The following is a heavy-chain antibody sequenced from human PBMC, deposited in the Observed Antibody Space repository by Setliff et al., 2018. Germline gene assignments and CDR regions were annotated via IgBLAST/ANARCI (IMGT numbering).Heavy chain of an antibody. CDR1: GGSISSGSYY. CDR2: IYTSGST. J-gene: IGHJ4*02. D-gene: IGHD4-4*01. CDR3: ASYRQDVNY. Sequence: SETLSLTCTVSGGSISSGSYYWSWIRQPAGKGLEWIGHIYTSGSTNYNPSLKSRVTISVDTSKNQFSRKLNSVTAADTAVYYCASYRQDVNYWGQGTLVTVSS. V-gene: IGHV4-61*09.